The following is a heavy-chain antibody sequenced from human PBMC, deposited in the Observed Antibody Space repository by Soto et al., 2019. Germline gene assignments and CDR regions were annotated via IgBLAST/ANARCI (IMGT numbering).Heavy chain of an antibody. V-gene: IGHV3-11*06. J-gene: IGHJ6*02. CDR2: SSSSGGYT. CDR3: ARSSGRRHVFTFDYGLDV. Sequence: VQLVESGGGLVEPGGSLRLSCAASGFSVGDNYMTWIRQAPGKGLEWLSYSSSSGGYTNYADSVKGRFTISRDNAKNSLYLQMDSLRAKDTAVYFCARSSGRRHVFTFDYGLDVWGQGTTVTVSS. CDR1: GFSVGDNY. D-gene: IGHD3-16*01.